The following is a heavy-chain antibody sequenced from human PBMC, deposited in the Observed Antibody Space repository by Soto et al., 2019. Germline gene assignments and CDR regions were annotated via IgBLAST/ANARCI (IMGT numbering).Heavy chain of an antibody. CDR3: ARWFTYGNFDYFDY. D-gene: IGHD3-10*01. Sequence: PGGSLRLSCAASGFTFSSYAMSWVRQAPGKGLEWVSAISGSGGSTYYADSVKGRFTISRDNAKNTLYLQMNGLRGEDTAVYYCARWFTYGNFDYFDYWGQGTQVTVSS. J-gene: IGHJ4*02. CDR2: ISGSGGST. V-gene: IGHV3-23*01. CDR1: GFTFSSYA.